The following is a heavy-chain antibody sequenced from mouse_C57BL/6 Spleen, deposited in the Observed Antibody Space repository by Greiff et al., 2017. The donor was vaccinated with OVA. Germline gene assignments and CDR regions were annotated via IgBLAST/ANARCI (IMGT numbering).Heavy chain of an antibody. J-gene: IGHJ2*01. CDR3: ARGNYGRTVYYFDY. Sequence: EVMLVESGGGLVKPGGSLKLSCAASGFTFSDYGMHWVRQAPEKGLEWVAYISSGSSTIYYADTVKGRFTISRDNAKNTMFLQMTSLRSEDTAMYYGARGNYGRTVYYFDYWGQGTTLTVSS. CDR1: GFTFSDYG. D-gene: IGHD1-1*01. CDR2: ISSGSSTI. V-gene: IGHV5-17*01.